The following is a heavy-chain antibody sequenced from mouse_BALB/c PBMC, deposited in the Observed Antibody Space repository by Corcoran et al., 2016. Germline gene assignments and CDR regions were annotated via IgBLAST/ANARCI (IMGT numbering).Heavy chain of an antibody. V-gene: IGHV1-4*02. D-gene: IGHD2-1*01. Sequence: QVQLQQSAAELARPGASVKMSCKASGYTFTSYTMHWVKQRPGQGLEWIGYINPSSGYTEYNQKFKDKTTLTADKSSSTAYMQLSSLTSEDSAVYYCASKGSTIPFAYWGQGTLVTVSA. CDR3: ASKGSTIPFAY. J-gene: IGHJ3*01. CDR1: GYTFTSYT. CDR2: INPSSGYT.